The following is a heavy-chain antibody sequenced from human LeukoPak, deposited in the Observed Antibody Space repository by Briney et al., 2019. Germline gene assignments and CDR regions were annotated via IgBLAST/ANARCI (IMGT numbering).Heavy chain of an antibody. CDR2: IDYSGTT. CDR1: GGSISSGSYY. CDR3: ARRGQAAGSKGAFDY. J-gene: IGHJ4*02. D-gene: IGHD6-13*01. Sequence: PSETLSLTCTVSGGSISSGSYYWGWIRQPPGKGPEWIGSIDYSGTTYYNPSLKSRVTISVDTSKNQFSLKLSSVTAADTALYYCARRGQAAGSKGAFDYWGQGTLVTVSS. V-gene: IGHV4-39*01.